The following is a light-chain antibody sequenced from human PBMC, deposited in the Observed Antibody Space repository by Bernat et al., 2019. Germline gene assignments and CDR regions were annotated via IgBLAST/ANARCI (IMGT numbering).Light chain of an antibody. CDR3: QVWDSSSDHLWV. J-gene: IGLJ3*02. Sequence: SYVLTQPPSVSVAPGKTATITCGGNNIGSKSVHWYQQKPGQAPVLVVYDASDRPSGIPEPFSGSNSGNTATLTISLVEAGDEADYYCQVWDSSSDHLWVFGGGTKLTVL. CDR2: DAS. V-gene: IGLV3-21*03. CDR1: NIGSKS.